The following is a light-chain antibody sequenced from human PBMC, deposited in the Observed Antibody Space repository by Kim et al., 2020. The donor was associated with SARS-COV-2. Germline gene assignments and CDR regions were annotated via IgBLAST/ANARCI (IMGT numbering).Light chain of an antibody. CDR2: QDS. CDR3: QAWDSSTAHVV. Sequence: SYELTQPPSVSVSPGQTASITCSGDKLGDKYACWYQQKPGQSPVLVIYQDSKRPSGIHERFSGSNSGNTATLTISGTQAMDEADYYCQAWDSSTAHVVFG. J-gene: IGLJ2*01. V-gene: IGLV3-1*01. CDR1: KLGDKY.